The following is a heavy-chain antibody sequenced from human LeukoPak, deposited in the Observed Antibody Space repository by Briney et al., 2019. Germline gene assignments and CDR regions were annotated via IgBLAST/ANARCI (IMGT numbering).Heavy chain of an antibody. J-gene: IGHJ4*02. CDR1: GFSLSAYW. D-gene: IGHD2-15*01. V-gene: IGHV3-7*03. CDR3: ARDSTYSSGSRFYDRFDY. CDR2: INRDGSQR. Sequence: GGSLRLSCAASGFSLSAYWMTWVRQAPGKGLEWVANINRDGSQRNHVDSVKGRFTISRDNAKNSLYLQMDSLTAEDTAVYYCARDSTYSSGSRFYDRFDYWGQETLVTVSS.